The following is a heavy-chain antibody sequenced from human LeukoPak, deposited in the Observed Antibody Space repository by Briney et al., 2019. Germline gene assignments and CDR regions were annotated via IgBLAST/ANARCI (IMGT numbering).Heavy chain of an antibody. CDR3: SKDRWGSGGSGGGDY. Sequence: GGSLRLSCAASGFTFSSYAMTWVRQAPGKGLEWVCTISKTGGSTYYVDSVKDRFTVSSDNSNNTLYLQMHSLRVEDTAVSSCSKDRWGSGGSGGGDYWGQGTLVTVSS. J-gene: IGHJ4*02. CDR2: ISKTGGST. V-gene: IGHV3-23*01. D-gene: IGHD2-15*01. CDR1: GFTFSSYA.